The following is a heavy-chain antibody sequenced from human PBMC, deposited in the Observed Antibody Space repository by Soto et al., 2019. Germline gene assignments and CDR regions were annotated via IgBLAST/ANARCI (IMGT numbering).Heavy chain of an antibody. CDR2: ISYDGSNK. D-gene: IGHD1-26*01. CDR3: AKDTFQAIVGATYYYYYGMDV. CDR1: GFTFSSYG. J-gene: IGHJ6*02. Sequence: GGSLRLSCAASGFTFSSYGIHWVRQAPGKGLEWVAVISYDGSNKYYADSVKGRFTISRDNSKNTLYLQMNSLRAEDTAVYYCAKDTFQAIVGATYYYYYGMDVWGQGTTVTVSS. V-gene: IGHV3-30*18.